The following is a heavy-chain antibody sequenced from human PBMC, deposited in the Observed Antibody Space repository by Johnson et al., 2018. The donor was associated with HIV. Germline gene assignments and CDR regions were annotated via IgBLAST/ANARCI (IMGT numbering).Heavy chain of an antibody. D-gene: IGHD4-17*01. CDR3: ARGRDPGDYVGLGAFDI. J-gene: IGHJ3*02. CDR2: ISYDGSNK. V-gene: IGHV3-30*03. Sequence: QVQLVESGGGVVQPGRSLRLSCAASGFTFSSYGMHWVRQAPGKGLEWVAVISYDGSNKYYADSVKGRFTISRDNSKNTLYLQMNSLRAEDTAVYFCARGRDPGDYVGLGAFDIWGQGTMVTVSS. CDR1: GFTFSSYG.